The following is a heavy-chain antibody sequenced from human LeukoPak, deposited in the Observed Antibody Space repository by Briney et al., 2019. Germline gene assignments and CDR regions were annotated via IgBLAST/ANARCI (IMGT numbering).Heavy chain of an antibody. CDR3: AREGYSGYDSYNWFDP. CDR1: GYTFTSYD. CDR2: MNPNSGNT. V-gene: IGHV1-8*01. Sequence: ASVKVSCKASGYTFTSYDINWVRQATGHGLEWMGWMNPNSGNTGYAQKFQGRVTMTRNTSISTAYMELSSLRSEDTAVYYCAREGYSGYDSYNWFDPWGQGTLVTVSS. D-gene: IGHD5-12*01. J-gene: IGHJ5*02.